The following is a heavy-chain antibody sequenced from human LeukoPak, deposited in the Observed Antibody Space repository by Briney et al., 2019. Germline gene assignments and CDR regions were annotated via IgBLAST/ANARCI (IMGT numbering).Heavy chain of an antibody. D-gene: IGHD6-13*01. J-gene: IGHJ6*03. V-gene: IGHV4-38-2*01. CDR1: GFTFSNFGM. Sequence: GSLRLSCAASGFTFSNFGMHWVRQAPGKGLEWIGSIHYTGNTYYNPSLKSRLTMSIDTSKNQFSLKLRSVTAADTAMYYCARQPRQQYLAPYYYYYYMDVWGKGTTVTVSS. CDR3: ARQPRQQYLAPYYYYYYMDV. CDR2: IHYTGNT.